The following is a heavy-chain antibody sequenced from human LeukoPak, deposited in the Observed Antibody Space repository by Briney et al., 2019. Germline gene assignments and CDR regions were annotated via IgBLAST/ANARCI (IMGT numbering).Heavy chain of an antibody. J-gene: IGHJ3*02. CDR3: ASNTGYCSGGSCYRAFDI. D-gene: IGHD2-15*01. V-gene: IGHV4-4*07. CDR2: IYTSGST. Sequence: SETLSLTCTVSGGSISSYYWSWIRQPAGKGLEWIGRIYTSGSTNYNPSLKSRVTMSVDTSKNQFSLKLISVTAADTAVYYCASNTGYCSGGSCYRAFDIWGQGTMVTVSS. CDR1: GGSISSYY.